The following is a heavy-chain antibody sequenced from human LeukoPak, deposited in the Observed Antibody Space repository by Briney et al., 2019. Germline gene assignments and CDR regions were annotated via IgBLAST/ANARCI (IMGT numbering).Heavy chain of an antibody. Sequence: SVKVSCKASGGTFSSYAISWVRQAPGQGLEWMGGIIPIFGTANYAQKFQGRVTITADESTSTAYMELSSLRSEDTAVYYCAREKEDIVVVPAATNWFDPWGQGTLVTVSS. CDR3: AREKEDIVVVPAATNWFDP. D-gene: IGHD2-2*01. CDR1: GGTFSSYA. CDR2: IIPIFGTA. J-gene: IGHJ5*02. V-gene: IGHV1-69*13.